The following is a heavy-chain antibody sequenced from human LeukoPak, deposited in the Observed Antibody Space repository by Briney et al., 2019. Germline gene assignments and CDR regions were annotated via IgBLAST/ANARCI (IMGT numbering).Heavy chain of an antibody. CDR2: IIPIFGTA. CDR3: ARAKGSSSGGNFDY. CDR1: VGTFSSYA. V-gene: IGHV1-69*06. D-gene: IGHD6-6*01. J-gene: IGHJ4*02. Sequence: ASVKVSCKASVGTFSSYAISGVRQAPGQGLEWMGGIIPIFGTANYAQKFQGRVTITADKSTSTAYMELSSLRSEDTAVYYCARAKGSSSGGNFDYWGQGTLVTVSS.